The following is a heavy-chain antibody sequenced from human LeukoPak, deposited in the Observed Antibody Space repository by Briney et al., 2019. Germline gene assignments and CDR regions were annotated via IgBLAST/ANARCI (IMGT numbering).Heavy chain of an antibody. CDR3: ARSGYYYSGAFDI. CDR2: IYGSGST. D-gene: IGHD3-22*01. CDR1: GGSISSY. J-gene: IGHJ3*02. Sequence: SETLSLTCTVSGGSISSYWSWIRQPAGKGLEWIGRIYGSGSTNYNPSLKSRVTMSLDTSKNQFSLKLSSVTAADTAVYYCARSGYYYSGAFDIWGQGTMVTVSS. V-gene: IGHV4-4*07.